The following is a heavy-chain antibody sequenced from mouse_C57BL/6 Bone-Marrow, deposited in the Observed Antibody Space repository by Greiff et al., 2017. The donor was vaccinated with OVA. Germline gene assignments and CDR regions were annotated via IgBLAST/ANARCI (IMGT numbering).Heavy chain of an antibody. J-gene: IGHJ1*03. D-gene: IGHD1-1*02. V-gene: IGHV5-12*01. CDR3: ARGSPRYFDV. CDR2: ISNGGGST. CDR1: GFTFSDYY. Sequence: EVNLVESGGGLVQPGGSLKLSCAASGFTFSDYYMYWVRQTPEKRLEWVAYISNGGGSTYYPDTVKGRFTISRDNAKNTLYLQMSRLKSEDTAMYYCARGSPRYFDVWGTGTTVTVSS.